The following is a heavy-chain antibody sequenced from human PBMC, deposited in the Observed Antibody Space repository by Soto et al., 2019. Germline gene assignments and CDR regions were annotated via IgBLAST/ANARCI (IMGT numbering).Heavy chain of an antibody. Sequence: ASVKVSCKASGYTFTGYYMHWVRQAPGQGLEWMGWINPNSGGTNYAQKIQGWVTMTRDTSISTAYMKQSRLRYDDTAVYYCVRGTPAILVGGRGSSWYIDYYYMDVWGKGTTVTVSS. D-gene: IGHD6-13*01. V-gene: IGHV1-2*04. CDR2: INPNSGGT. J-gene: IGHJ6*03. CDR1: GYTFTGYY. CDR3: VRGTPAILVGGRGSSWYIDYYYMDV.